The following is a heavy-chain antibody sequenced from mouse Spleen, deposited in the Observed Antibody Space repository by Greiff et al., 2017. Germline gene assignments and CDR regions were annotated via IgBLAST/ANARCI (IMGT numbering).Heavy chain of an antibody. D-gene: IGHD1-1*02. CDR1: GFTFSDFY. CDR2: SRNKANDYTT. V-gene: IGHV7-1*01. Sequence: EVMLVESGGGLVQSGRSLRLSCATSGFTFSDFYMEWVRQAPGKGLEWIAASRNKANDYTTEYSASVKGRFIVSRDTSQSILYLQMNALRAEDTAIYYCAREKGYGLDYWGQGTTLTVSS. CDR3: AREKGYGLDY. J-gene: IGHJ2*01.